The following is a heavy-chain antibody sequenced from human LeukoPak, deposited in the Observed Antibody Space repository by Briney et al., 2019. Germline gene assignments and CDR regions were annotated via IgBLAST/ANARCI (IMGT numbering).Heavy chain of an antibody. CDR1: GYTFTNYY. CDR3: ARDVASSGYYWD. V-gene: IGHV1-46*01. D-gene: IGHD3-22*01. Sequence: GASVKVSCKASGYTFTNYYMSWVRQAPGQGLEWMGIINPSGGSTTYAQKFQGRVTMTRDTSTGTVYMELSSLSSEDTAVYYCARDVASSGYYWDWGQGTLVTVSS. CDR2: INPSGGST. J-gene: IGHJ4*02.